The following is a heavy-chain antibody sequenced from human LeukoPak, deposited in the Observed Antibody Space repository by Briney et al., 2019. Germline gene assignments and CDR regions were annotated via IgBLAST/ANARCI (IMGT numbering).Heavy chain of an antibody. J-gene: IGHJ6*02. CDR1: GFTFSTDV. D-gene: IGHD5-18*01. Sequence: GGSLRLSCAASGFTFSTDVMSWARQAPGKGLECVSAISGSGGNTYYADSVKGRFTISRDNSKNMLYLQMNSLRAEDTAVYYCAKVSGRIQIWPQPFGDGMDVWGQGTTVTVSS. V-gene: IGHV3-23*01. CDR2: ISGSGGNT. CDR3: AKVSGRIQIWPQPFGDGMDV.